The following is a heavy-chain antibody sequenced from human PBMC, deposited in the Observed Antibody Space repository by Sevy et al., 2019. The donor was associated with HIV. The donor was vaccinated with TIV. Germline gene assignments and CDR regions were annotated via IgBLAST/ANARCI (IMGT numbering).Heavy chain of an antibody. D-gene: IGHD6-13*01. V-gene: IGHV3-21*05. J-gene: IGHJ5*02. Sequence: RLSCAASGFTFSSYSMNWVRQAPGKGLEWVSYISSSSSYIYYADSVKGRFTISRDNAKNSLYLQMNSLRAEDTAVYYCARVTSDSSSWYRYNWFDPWGQGTLVTVSS. CDR1: GFTFSSYS. CDR3: ARVTSDSSSWYRYNWFDP. CDR2: ISSSSSYI.